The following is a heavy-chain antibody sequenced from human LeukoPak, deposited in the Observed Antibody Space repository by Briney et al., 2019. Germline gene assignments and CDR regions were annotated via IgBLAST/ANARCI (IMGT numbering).Heavy chain of an antibody. J-gene: IGHJ3*02. CDR3: AKMTLEWYERPNENAFDI. Sequence: GGSLRLSCAASGFTFSTYSMNWLRLAPGKGLEWVSSISGSGGSTYYVDSVKGRFTISRDNSKHTLYLQMNSLRAEDTAVYHCAKMTLEWYERPNENAFDIWGQGTMVTVSS. CDR1: GFTFSTYS. V-gene: IGHV3-23*01. CDR2: ISGSGGST. D-gene: IGHD3-3*01.